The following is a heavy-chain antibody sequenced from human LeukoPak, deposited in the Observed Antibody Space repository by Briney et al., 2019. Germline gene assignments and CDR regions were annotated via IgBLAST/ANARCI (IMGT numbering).Heavy chain of an antibody. CDR3: ARDRYYYGSSSYWFDS. Sequence: SETLSLTCTVSGGSISSYYWSWIRQPPGKGLEWIGYIYYSGSTNYNPSLKSRFTISVDTSKNQFSLKLSSVTAADTAVYYCARDRYYYGSSSYWFDSWGQGTLVTVSS. V-gene: IGHV4-59*01. D-gene: IGHD3-10*01. CDR1: GGSISSYY. CDR2: IYYSGST. J-gene: IGHJ5*01.